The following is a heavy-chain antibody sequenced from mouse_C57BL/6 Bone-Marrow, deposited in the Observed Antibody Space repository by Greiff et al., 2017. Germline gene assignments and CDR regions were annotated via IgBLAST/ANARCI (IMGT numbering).Heavy chain of an antibody. D-gene: IGHD1-1*01. CDR1: GFSFNTYA. J-gene: IGHJ4*01. CDR2: IRSKSNNYAT. CDR3: WRPSYYGSSYDYAMDY. V-gene: IGHV10-1*01. Sequence: EVQGVESGGGLVQPKGSLKLSCAASGFSFNTYAMNWVRQAPGKGLEWVARIRSKSNNYATYYADSVKDRFTISRDVSESMLYLQMNNLKTEDTAMYYCWRPSYYGSSYDYAMDYWGQGTSVTVSS.